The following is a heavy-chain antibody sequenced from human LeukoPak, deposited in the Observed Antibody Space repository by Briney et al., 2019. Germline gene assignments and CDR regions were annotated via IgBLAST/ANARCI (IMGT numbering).Heavy chain of an antibody. D-gene: IGHD3-16*01. J-gene: IGHJ6*02. V-gene: IGHV3-7*03. Sequence: GGSLRLSCAASGFTLSSYWMNWARQAPGRGLEWVASINHNGNVNYYVDSVKGRFTISRDNAKNSLYLQMSNLRAEDTAVYFCARGGGLDVWGQGATVTVSS. CDR2: INHNGNVN. CDR3: ARGGGLDV. CDR1: GFTLSSYW.